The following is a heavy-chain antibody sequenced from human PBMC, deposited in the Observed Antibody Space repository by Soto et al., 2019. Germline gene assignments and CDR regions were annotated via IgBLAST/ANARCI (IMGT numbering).Heavy chain of an antibody. CDR1: GFSISSGYF. J-gene: IGHJ5*02. Sequence: PSETLSLTCAVSGFSISSGYFWGWIRQPPGKGPEWLGSIYHSGTTYYNPSVKGRVTISVDTSKNQFSLKMSSVTAADTAVYYWARDSSGYYWFDHWGQGTLVTVSS. CDR3: ARDSSGYYWFDH. D-gene: IGHD3-22*01. CDR2: IYHSGTT. V-gene: IGHV4-38-2*02.